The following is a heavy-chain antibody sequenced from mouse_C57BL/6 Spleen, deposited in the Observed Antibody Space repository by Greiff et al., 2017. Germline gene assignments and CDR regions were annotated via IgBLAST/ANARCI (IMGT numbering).Heavy chain of an antibody. CDR1: GYTFTSYY. CDR3: ARPYVYGSSDCYFDV. CDR2: IDPGNGDT. J-gene: IGHJ1*03. Sequence: QVQLQQSGAELVRPGASVKMSCKASGYTFTSYYMHWVKQRPRQGLEWIGAIDPGNGDTSYNQKFKGKATLTVDKSSSTAYMQLSSLTSEDSAVYFCARPYVYGSSDCYFDVWGTGTTVTVSS. D-gene: IGHD1-1*01. V-gene: IGHV1-12*01.